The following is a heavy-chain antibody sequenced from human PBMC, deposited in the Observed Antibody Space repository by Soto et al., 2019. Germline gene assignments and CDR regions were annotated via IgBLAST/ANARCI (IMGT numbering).Heavy chain of an antibody. D-gene: IGHD3-22*01. CDR3: ARDYYYDSSGHSGAYYYGMVV. Sequence: SETLSLTCTVSGGSISSYYWSWIRQPPGKGLEWIGHIYYSGSPNYNPSLKSRVTISVDTSKNQVSLKVSSVTAADTAVYYCARDYYYDSSGHSGAYYYGMVVWGQGTTVTVSS. V-gene: IGHV4-59*01. CDR1: GGSISSYY. J-gene: IGHJ6*02. CDR2: IYYSGSP.